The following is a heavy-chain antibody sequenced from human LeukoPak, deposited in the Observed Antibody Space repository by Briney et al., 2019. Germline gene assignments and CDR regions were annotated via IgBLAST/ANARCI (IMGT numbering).Heavy chain of an antibody. CDR3: ARDPNIVLMVYAPHFDY. CDR2: IFHSGST. J-gene: IGHJ4*02. Sequence: SGTLSLTCTVSGYSISSGYYWGWIRQPPGKGLEWIGNIFHSGSTYYNPSLKSRVTISVDSSNNRFSLKLNSVTAADPAVYYCARDPNIVLMVYAPHFDYWGQGTLVTVSS. CDR1: GYSISSGYY. V-gene: IGHV4-38-2*02. D-gene: IGHD2-8*01.